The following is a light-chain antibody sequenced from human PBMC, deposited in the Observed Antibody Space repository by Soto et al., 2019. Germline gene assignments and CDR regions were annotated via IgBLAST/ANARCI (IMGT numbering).Light chain of an antibody. V-gene: IGKV4-1*01. J-gene: IGKJ1*01. CDR1: QSILYSSSNKNY. Sequence: DIVMTQSPDSLAVSLGERASINCKSSQSILYSSSNKNYLAWYQQKPGQPPKLLIYWASTRESGVSDRFSGSGSGTDFTLTISSLQAEDVAVYYCQQYYSTPPAFGQGTKVEIK. CDR3: QQYYSTPPA. CDR2: WAS.